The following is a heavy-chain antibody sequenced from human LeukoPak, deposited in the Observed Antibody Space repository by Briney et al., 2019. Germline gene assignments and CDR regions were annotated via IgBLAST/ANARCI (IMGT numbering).Heavy chain of an antibody. J-gene: IGHJ4*02. CDR3: ARAAYSGSYHSDY. CDR1: GGSVSSGSYY. Sequence: SETLSLTCTVSGGSVSSGSYYWSWIRQPPGKGLEWIGYIYHSGSTYYNPSLKSRVTISVDTSKNQFSLKLSSVTAADTAVYYCARAAYSGSYHSDYWGQGTLVTVSS. V-gene: IGHV4-61*01. CDR2: IYHSGST. D-gene: IGHD1-26*01.